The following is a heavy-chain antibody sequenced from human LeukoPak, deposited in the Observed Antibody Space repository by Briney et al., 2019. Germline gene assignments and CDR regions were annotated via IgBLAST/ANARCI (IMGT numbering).Heavy chain of an antibody. Sequence: GGSLRLSCAASGFTFSTSGMTWVRQAPGKGLEWVSYITSSSSNIYYADSVKGRFTISRDNAENSLYLQMNSLRAEDTAVYYCARVFRPSLTVFIIRGAFDIWGQGTMVTVSS. CDR1: GFTFSTSG. CDR3: ARVFRPSLTVFIIRGAFDI. CDR2: ITSSSSNI. V-gene: IGHV3-48*04. J-gene: IGHJ3*02. D-gene: IGHD3-3*01.